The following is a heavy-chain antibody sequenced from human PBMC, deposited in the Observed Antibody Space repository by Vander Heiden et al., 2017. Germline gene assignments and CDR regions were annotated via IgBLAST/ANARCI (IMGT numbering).Heavy chain of an antibody. CDR1: GGSISSSY. D-gene: IGHD3-3*01. CDR3: ARSRGMFGVRDWFDP. Sequence: QVQLQESGPGLVKPSETLSLTCTVSGGSISSSYWSWIRQPPGKGLEWIGDIYYSGSTNYNPSLKSRVTISVDTSKNQFSLKLSSVTAADTAVYYGARSRGMFGVRDWFDPWGQGTLVTVSS. V-gene: IGHV4-59*08. CDR2: IYYSGST. J-gene: IGHJ5*02.